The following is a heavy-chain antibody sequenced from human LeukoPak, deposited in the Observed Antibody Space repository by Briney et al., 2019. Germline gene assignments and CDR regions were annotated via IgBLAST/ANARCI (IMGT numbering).Heavy chain of an antibody. J-gene: IGHJ4*02. Sequence: PSETLSLTCAVYGGSFSGYYWIWIRQPPGKGLEWIGEINHSGSTNYNPSLKSRVTISVDTSKNQFSLKLSSVTDADTAVYYCARCPLLTGHQDWGQGTLVTVSS. CDR2: INHSGST. CDR3: ARCPLLTGHQD. D-gene: IGHD7-27*01. V-gene: IGHV4-34*01. CDR1: GGSFSGYY.